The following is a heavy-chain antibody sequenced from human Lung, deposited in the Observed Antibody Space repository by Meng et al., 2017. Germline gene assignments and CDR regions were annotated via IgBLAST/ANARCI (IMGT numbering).Heavy chain of an antibody. CDR2: MNSDVSGT. CDR3: ARGGYYGSGSYEY. CDR1: GFTFSSYW. D-gene: IGHD3-10*01. V-gene: IGHV3-74*01. J-gene: IGHJ4*02. Sequence: GGSLRLSCAASGFTFSSYWMHWVRQAPVKGLLWVSRMNSDVSGTAYADSVKGRLTISRDNAKNTLDLQMNSMRGEDKAVYYCARGGYYGSGSYEYWGQGTLVTVSS.